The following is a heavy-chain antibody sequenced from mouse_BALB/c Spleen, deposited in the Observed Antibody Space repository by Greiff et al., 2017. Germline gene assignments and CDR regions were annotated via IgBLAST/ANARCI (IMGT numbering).Heavy chain of an antibody. Sequence: QVQLQQPGAELVKPGASVKLSCKASGYTFTSYYMYWVKQRPGQGLEWIGGINPSNGGTNFNEKFKSKATLTVDKSSSTAYMQLSSLTSEDSAVYYCTRYYYGSSFFDYWGQGTTLTVSS. CDR3: TRYYYGSSFFDY. CDR1: GYTFTSYY. V-gene: IGHV1S81*02. J-gene: IGHJ2*01. D-gene: IGHD1-1*01. CDR2: INPSNGGT.